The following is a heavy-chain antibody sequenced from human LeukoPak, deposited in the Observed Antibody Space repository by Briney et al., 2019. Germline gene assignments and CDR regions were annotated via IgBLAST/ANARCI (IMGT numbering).Heavy chain of an antibody. CDR3: ARSKFNGSGRPAHIDY. V-gene: IGHV1-2*02. CDR2: INPNSGGT. D-gene: IGHD3-10*01. Sequence: GASVKVSCKAAGYTFTGYYMHWVRPAPGQGLEWMGWINPNSGGTNYAQKFQGRVTMTRDTSISTAYMELSRLRSDDTAVYYCARSKFNGSGRPAHIDYWGQGTLVTVSS. CDR1: GYTFTGYY. J-gene: IGHJ4*02.